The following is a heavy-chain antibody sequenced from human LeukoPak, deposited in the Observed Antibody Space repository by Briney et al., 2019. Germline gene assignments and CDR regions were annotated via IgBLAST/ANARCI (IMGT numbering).Heavy chain of an antibody. CDR1: GFTFSSYE. CDR2: ISSSGSTI. J-gene: IGHJ4*02. D-gene: IGHD3-10*01. CDR3: ARAAELLWFGELPHLDY. Sequence: GGSLRLSCAASGFTFSSYEMNWVRQAPGKGLEWVSYISSSGSTIYYADSVKGRFTISRDNAKNSLYLQMNSPRAEDTAVYYCARAAELLWFGELPHLDYWGQGTLVTVSS. V-gene: IGHV3-48*03.